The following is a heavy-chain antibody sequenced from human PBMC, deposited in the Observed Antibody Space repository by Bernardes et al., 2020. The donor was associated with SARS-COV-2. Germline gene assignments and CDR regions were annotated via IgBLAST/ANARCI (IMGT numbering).Heavy chain of an antibody. CDR3: ARAGSYRFDY. D-gene: IGHD5-18*01. V-gene: IGHV3-74*01. CDR2: INIDGSVT. J-gene: IGHJ4*02. CDR1: GFSFSNAW. Sequence: GGSLRLSCAASGFSFSNAWVHWVRQTPGKGLVWVSRINIDGSVTDYADSAKGRFTVPRDDAENTLYLQMNSLRVEDTAVYYCARAGSYRFDYWGRGTLVTVSS.